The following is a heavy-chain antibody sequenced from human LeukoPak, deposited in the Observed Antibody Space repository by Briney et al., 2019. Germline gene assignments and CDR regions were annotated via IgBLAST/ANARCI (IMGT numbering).Heavy chain of an antibody. V-gene: IGHV4-34*01. CDR3: ARSGKAVAPLRSFDY. CDR2: INHSGST. CDR1: GGSFSGYY. Sequence: SETLSLTCAVYGGSFSGYYWSWIRQPPGKGLEWIGEINHSGSTYYNPFLKSRVTISVDTSKNQFSLRLSSVTAADTAVYCCARSGKAVAPLRSFDYWGQGTLVTVSS. D-gene: IGHD6-19*01. J-gene: IGHJ4*02.